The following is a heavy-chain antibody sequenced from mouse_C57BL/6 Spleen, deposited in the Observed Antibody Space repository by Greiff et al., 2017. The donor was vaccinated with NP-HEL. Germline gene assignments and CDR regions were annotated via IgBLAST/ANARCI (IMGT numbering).Heavy chain of an antibody. D-gene: IGHD2-1*01. Sequence: QVQLQQPGAELVRPGSSVKLSCKASGYTFTSYWMHWVKQRPIQGLEWIGNIDPSDSETHYNQKFKDKATLTVDKSSSTAYMQLSSLTSEDSAVYYCAKGGYYGNYEGYFDYWGQGTTLTVSS. J-gene: IGHJ2*01. CDR2: IDPSDSET. CDR3: AKGGYYGNYEGYFDY. V-gene: IGHV1-52*01. CDR1: GYTFTSYW.